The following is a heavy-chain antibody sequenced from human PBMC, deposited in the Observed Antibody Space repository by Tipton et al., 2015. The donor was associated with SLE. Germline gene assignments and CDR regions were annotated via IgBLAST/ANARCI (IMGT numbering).Heavy chain of an antibody. Sequence: TLSLTCNVSSGSITSYYWTWIRQLPGKGLEWIGYIYYSGNTYYNPSLGSRLTISVDTSKDQFSLRLTSVTAADTAVYYCARATDWNLSPDVWGKGTTVTVSS. J-gene: IGHJ6*04. CDR3: ARATDWNLSPDV. V-gene: IGHV4-31*03. CDR2: IYYSGNT. CDR1: SGSITSYY. D-gene: IGHD1-7*01.